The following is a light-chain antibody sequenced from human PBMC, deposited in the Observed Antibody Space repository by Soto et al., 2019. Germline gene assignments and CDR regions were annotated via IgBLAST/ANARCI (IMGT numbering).Light chain of an antibody. V-gene: IGKV3-11*01. CDR2: DAS. CDR3: QQRSNPTT. CDR1: QIVSSY. Sequence: DIGLTQSPGTLSLSPAERATLSCMSSQIVSSYLAWNKQKSGKARRLLTYDASPRAHGIPDRFSGSGSGKDFTLPISSLGPEDSAVYYCQQRSNPTTFGPGTRLEI. J-gene: IGKJ5*01.